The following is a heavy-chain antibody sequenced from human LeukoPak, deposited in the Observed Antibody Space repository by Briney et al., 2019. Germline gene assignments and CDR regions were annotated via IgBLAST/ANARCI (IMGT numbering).Heavy chain of an antibody. Sequence: GGSLRLSCAASGFTFSSYAMSWVRQAPGKGLEWVSAISASGGSTYYADSVKGRFTISRDNSKNTLYLQMNGLRAEDTAIYYCARRCGSTCFDYWGQGTLVTVSS. V-gene: IGHV3-23*01. CDR2: ISASGGST. J-gene: IGHJ4*02. CDR3: ARRCGSTCFDY. D-gene: IGHD6-13*01. CDR1: GFTFSSYA.